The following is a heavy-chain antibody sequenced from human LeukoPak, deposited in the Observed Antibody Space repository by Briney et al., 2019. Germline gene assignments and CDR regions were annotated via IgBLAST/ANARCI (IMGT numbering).Heavy chain of an antibody. Sequence: ASVKVSCKASGYTFPSYDINGVRQATGQGLEWMGWMNPNSGNTGYAQKFQGRVTITRNTSISTAYMELSSLRSEDTAVYYCARRGLLVRGVIIKNWFDPWGQGTLVTVSS. J-gene: IGHJ5*02. CDR3: ARRGLLVRGVIIKNWFDP. CDR1: GYTFPSYD. CDR2: MNPNSGNT. V-gene: IGHV1-8*03. D-gene: IGHD3-10*01.